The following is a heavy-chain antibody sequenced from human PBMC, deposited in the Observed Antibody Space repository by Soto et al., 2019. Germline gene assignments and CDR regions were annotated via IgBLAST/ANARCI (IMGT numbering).Heavy chain of an antibody. CDR2: TYYRSKWYN. Sequence: SQTLSLTCAISGDSVSSNSAAWNWIRQSPSRGLEWLGRTYYRSKWYNDYAVSVKSRITINPDTSKNQFSLQLNSVTPEDTAVYYCARDVGSSWLPYYYYYGMDVWGRGTTVTVSS. CDR3: ARDVGSSWLPYYYYYGMDV. V-gene: IGHV6-1*01. CDR1: GDSVSSNSAA. D-gene: IGHD6-13*01. J-gene: IGHJ6*02.